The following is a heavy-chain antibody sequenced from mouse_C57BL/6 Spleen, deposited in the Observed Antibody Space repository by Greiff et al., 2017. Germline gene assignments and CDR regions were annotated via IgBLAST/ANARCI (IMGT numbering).Heavy chain of an antibody. CDR2: IYPGNSDT. CDR3: TREMVTTRYFDY. V-gene: IGHV1-5*01. D-gene: IGHD2-2*01. Sequence: VQLQQSGTVLARPGASVKMSCKTSGYTFTSYWMHWVKQRPGQGLEWIGAIYPGNSDTSYNQKFKGKAKLTAVTSASTAYMELSSLTNEDSAVYYCTREMVTTRYFDYWGQGTTLTVSS. CDR1: GYTFTSYW. J-gene: IGHJ2*01.